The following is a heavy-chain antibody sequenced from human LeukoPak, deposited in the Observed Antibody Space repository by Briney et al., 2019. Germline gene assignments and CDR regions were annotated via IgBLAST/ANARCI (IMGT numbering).Heavy chain of an antibody. D-gene: IGHD2-2*01. V-gene: IGHV3-23*01. J-gene: IGHJ4*02. Sequence: GGSLRLSCAASGFTFSSCAMNWVRLAPGKRLEWVSVISGSGSSTYYAASVKGRFTISRDNSKNILYLQMKSLRVEDTAIYYCAKAGSTAWTAVDFWGQGTLVTVSS. CDR3: AKAGSTAWTAVDF. CDR1: GFTFSSCA. CDR2: ISGSGSST.